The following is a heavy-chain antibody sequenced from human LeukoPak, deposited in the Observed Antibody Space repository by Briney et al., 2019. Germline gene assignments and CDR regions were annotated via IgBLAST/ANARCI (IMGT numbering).Heavy chain of an antibody. D-gene: IGHD6-19*01. J-gene: IGHJ4*02. V-gene: IGHV3-30*02. Sequence: GGSLRLSCAASGFIFSSYGIHWVRQAPGKGLEWVAFIRYDGNNKYYADSVKGRFTISRDNSKNTLYLQMNSLRAEDTAVYYCAKDRGSGWYYYFDYWGQGTLVTVSS. CDR3: AKDRGSGWYYYFDY. CDR2: IRYDGNNK. CDR1: GFIFSSYG.